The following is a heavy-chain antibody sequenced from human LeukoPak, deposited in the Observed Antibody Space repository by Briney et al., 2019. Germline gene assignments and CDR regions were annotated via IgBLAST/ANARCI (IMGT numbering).Heavy chain of an antibody. Sequence: PSETLSLTCAVYGGSFSGYYWSWIRQPPGKGLEWIGEINHSGSTNYNPSLKSRVTISVDTSKNQFSLKLSSVTAADTAVYYCAHDYGSGSYYNGEYYFDYWGQGTLVTVSS. CDR3: AHDYGSGSYYNGEYYFDY. D-gene: IGHD3-10*01. V-gene: IGHV4-34*01. CDR1: GGSFSGYY. CDR2: INHSGST. J-gene: IGHJ4*02.